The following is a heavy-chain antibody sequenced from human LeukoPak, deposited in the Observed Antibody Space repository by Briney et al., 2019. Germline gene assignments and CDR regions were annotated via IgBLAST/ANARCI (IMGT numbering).Heavy chain of an antibody. Sequence: PGGSLRLSCAASGFTFSSYGMHWVRQAPGKGLEWVAVIWYDGSNKYYADSVKGRFTISRDNSKNTLYLQMNSLRAEDTAVYYCASWEHYDILTGSMGAFDIWGQGTMVTVSS. J-gene: IGHJ3*02. D-gene: IGHD3-9*01. V-gene: IGHV3-33*01. CDR3: ASWEHYDILTGSMGAFDI. CDR1: GFTFSSYG. CDR2: IWYDGSNK.